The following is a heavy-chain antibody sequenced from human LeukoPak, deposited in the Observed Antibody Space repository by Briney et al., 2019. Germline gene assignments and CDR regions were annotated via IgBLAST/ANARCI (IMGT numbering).Heavy chain of an antibody. CDR3: AASITMFDY. CDR2: IKEDGTVK. Sequence: GGSLRLSCAASGFTFSRYLMSWVRQAPGKGLEWVANIKEDGTVKYYVESVKGRFTISRDNAKNSLYLQMNSLRAEDTAVYYCAASITMFDYWGQGTMVTVSS. CDR1: GFTFSRYL. V-gene: IGHV3-7*02. J-gene: IGHJ4*02. D-gene: IGHD3-10*01.